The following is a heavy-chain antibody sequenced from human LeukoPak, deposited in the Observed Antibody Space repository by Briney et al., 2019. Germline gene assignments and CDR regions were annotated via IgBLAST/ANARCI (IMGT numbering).Heavy chain of an antibody. CDR2: ISAYNGNT. Sequence: ASVKVSCKASGYTFTSYGISWARQAPGQGLEWMGWISAYNGNTNYAQKLQGRVTMTTDTSTSTAYMELRSLRSDDTAVYYCARDSSLDYYGSGSYSYYYYGMDVWGQGTTVTVSS. D-gene: IGHD3-10*01. CDR1: GYTFTSYG. V-gene: IGHV1-18*01. CDR3: ARDSSLDYYGSGSYSYYYYGMDV. J-gene: IGHJ6*02.